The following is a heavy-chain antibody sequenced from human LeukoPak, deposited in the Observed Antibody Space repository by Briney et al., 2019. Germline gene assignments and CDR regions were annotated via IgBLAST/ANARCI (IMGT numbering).Heavy chain of an antibody. CDR2: ISAYNGNT. CDR1: GGTFSSYA. V-gene: IGHV1-18*01. D-gene: IGHD3-16*01. CDR3: ARNGRGNYYYYMDV. Sequence: ASVKVSCKASGGTFSSYAISWVRQAPGQGLEWMGWISAYNGNTNYAQKLQGRVTMTTDTSTSTAYMELRSLRSDDTAVYYCARNGRGNYYYYMDVWGKGTTVTVSS. J-gene: IGHJ6*03.